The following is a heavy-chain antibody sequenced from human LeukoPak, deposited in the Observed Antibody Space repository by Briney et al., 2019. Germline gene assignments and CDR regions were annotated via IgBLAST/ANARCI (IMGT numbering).Heavy chain of an antibody. CDR3: ARYYYDSSGYYSIDY. J-gene: IGHJ4*02. Sequence: GASVKVSCKASGYTFTGYYMHWVRQAPGQGLEWMGWMNPNSGNTGYAQKFQGRVTMTRNTSISTAYMELSSLRSEDTAVYYCARYYYDSSGYYSIDYWGQGTLVTVSS. CDR1: GYTFTGYY. V-gene: IGHV1-8*02. D-gene: IGHD3-22*01. CDR2: MNPNSGNT.